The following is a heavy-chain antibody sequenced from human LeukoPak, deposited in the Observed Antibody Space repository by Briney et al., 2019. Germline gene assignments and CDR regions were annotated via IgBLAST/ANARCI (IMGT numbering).Heavy chain of an antibody. J-gene: IGHJ4*02. D-gene: IGHD1-26*01. CDR2: IRYDGSNK. V-gene: IGHV3-30*02. CDR1: GFTFGSYG. Sequence: GGSLRLSCAASGFTFGSYGMHWVRQAPGKGLEWVAFIRYDGSNKYYADSVKGRFTISRDNSKNTLYLQMNSLRAEDTAVYYCAKGPYSGSYYGAYYFDYWGQGTLVTVSS. CDR3: AKGPYSGSYYGAYYFDY.